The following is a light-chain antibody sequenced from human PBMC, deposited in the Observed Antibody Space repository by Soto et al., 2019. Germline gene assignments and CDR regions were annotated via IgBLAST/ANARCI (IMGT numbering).Light chain of an antibody. J-gene: IGKJ3*01. V-gene: IGKV1-12*02. CDR2: TAS. Sequence: DIQLTQSPASVSAAVGDRINISCRASQPIKTWLAWYQQKPGKGPQLLIYTASTLETGVASRFSGSGSGTDFPLTISSLQPEDAAIYSCQQAASFPFTFGRGAKV. CDR1: QPIKTW. CDR3: QQAASFPFT.